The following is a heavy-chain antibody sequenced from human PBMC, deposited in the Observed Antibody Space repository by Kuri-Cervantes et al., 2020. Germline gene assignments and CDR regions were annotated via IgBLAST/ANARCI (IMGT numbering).Heavy chain of an antibody. J-gene: IGHJ3*02. D-gene: IGHD3-22*01. CDR2: INYSGST. CDR1: GGSISSSNYY. Sequence: SETLSLTCTVSGGSISSSNYYWGWIRQPPGKGLEWIGSINYSGSTYYNPSLKSRVTISVDTSKNQFSLKLSSVTAADTAVYYCARDGGVVVITANAFDIWGQGTMVTVSS. V-gene: IGHV4-39*02. CDR3: ARDGGVVVITANAFDI.